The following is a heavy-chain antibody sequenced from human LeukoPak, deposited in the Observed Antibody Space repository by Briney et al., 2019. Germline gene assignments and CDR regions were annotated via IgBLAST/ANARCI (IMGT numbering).Heavy chain of an antibody. CDR1: GFTVSSNY. D-gene: IGHD3-10*01. Sequence: GGSLRLSCAASGFTVSSNYMSWVRQAPGKGLEWVSVIYSGGSTYYADSVKGRFTISRDNSKNTPYLQMNSLRAEDTAVYYCARVGYYGSGSIQHWGQGTLVTVSS. CDR3: ARVGYYGSGSIQH. CDR2: IYSGGST. J-gene: IGHJ1*01. V-gene: IGHV3-66*01.